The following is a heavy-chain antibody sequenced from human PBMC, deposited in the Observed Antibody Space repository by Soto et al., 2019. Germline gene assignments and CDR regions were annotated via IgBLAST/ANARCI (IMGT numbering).Heavy chain of an antibody. V-gene: IGHV1-58*02. J-gene: IGHJ3*02. Sequence: SVKVSCKASGFTFTSSAMQWVRQARGQRLEWIGWIVVGSGNTNYAQKFQERVTITRDMSTSTAYMELSSLRSEDTAVYYCAADQTPYYDFWSGPGAFDIWGQGTMVTVSS. D-gene: IGHD3-3*01. CDR2: IVVGSGNT. CDR3: AADQTPYYDFWSGPGAFDI. CDR1: GFTFTSSA.